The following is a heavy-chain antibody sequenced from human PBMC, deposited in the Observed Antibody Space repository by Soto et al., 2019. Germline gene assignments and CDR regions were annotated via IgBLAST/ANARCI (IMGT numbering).Heavy chain of an antibody. CDR2: ISGSGGST. J-gene: IGHJ4*02. V-gene: IGHV3-23*01. CDR1: GFNFSGYA. CDR3: AKFAPSAAGAY. Sequence: GGSQRHCWAASGFNFSGYAMSWVRQAPGKGLKWVSAISGSGGSTYYADSVKGRFTISRDNSKNTLYLQMNSLRAEDTAVYYCAKFAPSAAGAYWGQGTLVTVSS. D-gene: IGHD6-13*01.